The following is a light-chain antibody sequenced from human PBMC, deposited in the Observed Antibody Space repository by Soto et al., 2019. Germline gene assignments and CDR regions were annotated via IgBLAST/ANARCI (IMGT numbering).Light chain of an antibody. Sequence: ETALTQSPDTLSLSPGERATLSCRASQSFASAYLAWFQQKPGQAPRLLIYGASRRATGIPDRFSGSGSGTDFTLTISRLEPEDFAVYYCQRYGGSPWTFGQGTKVEI. J-gene: IGKJ1*01. V-gene: IGKV3-20*01. CDR3: QRYGGSPWT. CDR2: GAS. CDR1: QSFASAY.